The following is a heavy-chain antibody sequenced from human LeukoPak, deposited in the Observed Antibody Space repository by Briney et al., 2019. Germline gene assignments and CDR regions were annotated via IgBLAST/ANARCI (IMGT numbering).Heavy chain of an antibody. CDR1: GVTFSSHA. D-gene: IGHD5-18*01. V-gene: IGHV3-23*01. CDR2: ISGSGEST. CDR3: AKRGYCYGPDYLDF. Sequence: GGSLRLSCAASGVTFSSHAMSWARQAPGKGLEWVSAISGSGESTSYTDSVKGRFVISSDKAKNTVYLQMSNLRAEDTAVYYCAKRGYCYGPDYLDFWGQGTLVTVSS. J-gene: IGHJ4*02.